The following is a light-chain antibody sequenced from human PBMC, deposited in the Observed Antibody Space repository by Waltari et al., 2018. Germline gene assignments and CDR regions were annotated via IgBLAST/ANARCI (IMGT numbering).Light chain of an antibody. V-gene: IGKV1-5*03. CDR3: QQYDSYPFI. J-gene: IGKJ3*01. Sequence: DIKMTQSPSTLSASVGDRVTITCRASQSICSWLAWYQQKPGKAPKLLIYKASSLESGVPSRFSGSGSGTEFTLTISSLQPDDFATYYCQQYDSYPFIFGPGTKVDIK. CDR1: QSICSW. CDR2: KAS.